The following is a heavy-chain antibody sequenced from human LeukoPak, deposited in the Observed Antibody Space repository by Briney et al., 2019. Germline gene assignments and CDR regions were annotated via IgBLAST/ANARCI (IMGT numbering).Heavy chain of an antibody. CDR3: ARDVRRDGYAVS. J-gene: IGHJ4*02. CDR1: GYSISSGYY. V-gene: IGHV4-38-2*02. CDR2: IYHSGST. D-gene: IGHD5-24*01. Sequence: PSETLSLTCTVSGYSISSGYYWGWIWQPPGKGLEWIGSIYHSGSTYYNPSLKSRVTISVDTSKNQFSLKLSSVTAADTAVYYCARDVRRDGYAVSWGQGTLVTVSS.